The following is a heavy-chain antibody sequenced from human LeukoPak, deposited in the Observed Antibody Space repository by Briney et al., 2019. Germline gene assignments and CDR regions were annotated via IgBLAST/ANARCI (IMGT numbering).Heavy chain of an antibody. V-gene: IGHV1-69*05. J-gene: IGHJ4*02. CDR1: GGTFSSYA. D-gene: IGHD5-24*01. CDR2: IIPIFGTA. CDR3: AVHPVDGYIPGGVFDY. Sequence: SVKVSCKASGGTFSSYAISWVRQAPGQGLEWMGGIIPIFGTANYAQKFQGRVTITTDESTSTAYTELSSLRSEDTAVYYCAVHPVDGYIPGGVFDYWGQGTLVTVSS.